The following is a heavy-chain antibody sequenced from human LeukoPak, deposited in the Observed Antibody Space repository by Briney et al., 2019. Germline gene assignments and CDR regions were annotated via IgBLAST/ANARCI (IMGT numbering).Heavy chain of an antibody. CDR2: IYYSGST. Sequence: TSETLSLTCTVSGGSISSYYWSWIRQPPGKGLEWIGYIYYSGSTNYNPSFKSRVTISVDTSKNQFSLKLSSVTAADTAVYYCARGEMATTGARFYFDYWGQGTLVTVSS. D-gene: IGHD5-24*01. CDR1: GGSISSYY. J-gene: IGHJ4*02. V-gene: IGHV4-59*01. CDR3: ARGEMATTGARFYFDY.